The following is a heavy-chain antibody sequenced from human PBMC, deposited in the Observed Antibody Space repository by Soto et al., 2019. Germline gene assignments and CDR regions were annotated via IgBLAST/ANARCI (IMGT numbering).Heavy chain of an antibody. J-gene: IGHJ4*02. CDR2: IYYSGST. D-gene: IGHD3-10*01. V-gene: IGHV4-59*01. CDR1: GGSISSYY. CDR3: ARDRGNGSGSYNY. Sequence: QVQLQESGPGLVKPSETLSLTCTVSGGSISSYYWSWIRQPPGKGLEWIGYIYYSGSTNYNPSLKSRFTISVDTSKNQFSLKLSSVTAADTAVYYCARDRGNGSGSYNYWGQGTLVTVSS.